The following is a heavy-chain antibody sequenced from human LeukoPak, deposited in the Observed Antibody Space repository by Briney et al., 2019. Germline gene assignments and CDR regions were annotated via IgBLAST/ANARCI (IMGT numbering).Heavy chain of an antibody. CDR3: ARGMGFGEFPFDY. Sequence: ASVKVSCKASGYTFTSYGISWVRQAPGQGLEWMGWISPYNGNTHYAQKLQGRVTLTTDTSTSTAYMELRGLRSDDTAVYCCARGMGFGEFPFDYWGQGTLVTVSS. V-gene: IGHV1-18*04. CDR1: GYTFTSYG. CDR2: ISPYNGNT. J-gene: IGHJ4*02. D-gene: IGHD3-10*01.